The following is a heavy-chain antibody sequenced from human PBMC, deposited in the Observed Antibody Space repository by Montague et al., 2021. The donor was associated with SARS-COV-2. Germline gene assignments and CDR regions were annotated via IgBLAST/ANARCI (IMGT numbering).Heavy chain of an antibody. Sequence: SLRLSCAASGFTGDGVVVLRRRPAEHKSEHQLPCIHVCRTRPDKRNSVEGRFTISRDNSKNTLYLQMHILRAEETALYYGAKVGGIMAGFSLVKYDDWGQGTLVIVSS. CDR2: IHVCRTRP. J-gene: IGHJ4*02. V-gene: IGHV3-23*03. CDR1: GFTGDGVV. D-gene: IGHD3-16*01. CDR3: AKVGGIMAGFSLVKYDD.